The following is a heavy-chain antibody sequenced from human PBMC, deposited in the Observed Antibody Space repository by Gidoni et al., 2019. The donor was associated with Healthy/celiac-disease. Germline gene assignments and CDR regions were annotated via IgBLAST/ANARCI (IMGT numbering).Heavy chain of an antibody. CDR3: ASPDPFIVGATLFFDY. D-gene: IGHD1-26*01. J-gene: IGHJ4*02. V-gene: IGHV4-38-2*02. Sequence: QVQLQESGPGLVKPSETLSLTCTVSGYSISSGYYWGWIRQPPGKGLEWIGSIYHSGSTYYNPSLKSRVTISVDTSKNQFSLKLSSVTAADTAVYYCASPDPFIVGATLFFDYWGQGTLVTVSS. CDR2: IYHSGST. CDR1: GYSISSGYY.